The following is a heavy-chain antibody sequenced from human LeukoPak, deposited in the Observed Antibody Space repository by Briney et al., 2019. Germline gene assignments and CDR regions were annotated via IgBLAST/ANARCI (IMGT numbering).Heavy chain of an antibody. CDR1: GGSISSRSYY. CDR3: ARHDCSSTSCYADY. J-gene: IGHJ4*02. Sequence: SETLSLTCTVSGGSISSRSYYWGWIRQPPGKGLEWIGTIYYSGSTYYNPSLKSRVIISVDTSKNQFSLKLSSVTAADTAVYYCARHDCSSTSCYADYWGQGTLVTVSS. V-gene: IGHV4-39*01. CDR2: IYYSGST. D-gene: IGHD2-2*01.